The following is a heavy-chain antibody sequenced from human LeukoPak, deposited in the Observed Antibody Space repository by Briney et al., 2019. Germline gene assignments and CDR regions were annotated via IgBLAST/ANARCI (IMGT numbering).Heavy chain of an antibody. Sequence: PSETLSLTCTFTGGPISSSNFYWGWIRQPPGKGLEWIGTISYSGSTYYNPSLKSRVTISVDTSKNQFSLKLSSVTAADTAVYYCARGLPGGHCSGSRCNWVAMDVWGQGTTVTVSS. J-gene: IGHJ6*02. V-gene: IGHV4-39*01. D-gene: IGHD2-15*01. CDR1: GGPISSSNFY. CDR3: ARGLPGGHCSGSRCNWVAMDV. CDR2: ISYSGST.